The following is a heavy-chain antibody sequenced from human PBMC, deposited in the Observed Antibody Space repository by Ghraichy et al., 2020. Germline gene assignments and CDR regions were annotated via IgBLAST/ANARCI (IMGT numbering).Heavy chain of an antibody. CDR2: ISYSGST. V-gene: IGHV4-59*01. CDR1: GGSISSYY. CDR3: ARGRSPYGARTLAFDY. D-gene: IGHD4/OR15-4a*01. J-gene: IGHJ4*02. Sequence: SETLSLTCAVSGGSISSYYWSWIRQTPGKGLEWIGHISYSGSTNYNPSLKSRVTISVDTSKNQFFLKLTSVTAADTAIYYCARGRSPYGARTLAFDYWGQGALVTVSS.